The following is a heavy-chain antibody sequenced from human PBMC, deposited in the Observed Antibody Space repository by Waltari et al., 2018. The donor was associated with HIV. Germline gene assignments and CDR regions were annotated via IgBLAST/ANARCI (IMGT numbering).Heavy chain of an antibody. CDR3: ARRRYFENSGYLYYFDY. V-gene: IGHV5-51*01. D-gene: IGHD3-22*01. Sequence: EVQLVQSGAEVKKPGESLKISCKGSGYNFTNYWIGWVRQMPGKGLECMGIIHPGDSDTTYSPSSQGQVTISADKSISSAYLQCSLKASDTAMYYCARRRYFENSGYLYYFDYWGQGTLVTVSS. J-gene: IGHJ4*02. CDR2: IHPGDSDT. CDR1: GYNFTNYW.